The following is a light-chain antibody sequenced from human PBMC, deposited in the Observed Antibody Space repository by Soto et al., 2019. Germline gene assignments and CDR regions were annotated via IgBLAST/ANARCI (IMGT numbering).Light chain of an antibody. Sequence: EVVLTQSPVTLSLSPVERATLSCRASQSFRGLLAWYQQKPGQAPRLLIYDAYNRATGIPPRFSGSGSGTDFTLTISRLEPEDFATYYCQQANSFPLTFGGGTTGDIK. V-gene: IGKV3-11*01. CDR3: QQANSFPLT. J-gene: IGKJ4*01. CDR1: QSFRGL. CDR2: DAY.